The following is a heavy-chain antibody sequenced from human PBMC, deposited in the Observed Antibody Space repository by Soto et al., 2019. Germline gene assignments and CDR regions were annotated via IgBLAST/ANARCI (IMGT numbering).Heavy chain of an antibody. V-gene: IGHV3-15*01. CDR3: TTDLDGDYEYYYYYMVF. CDR1: GFTFSNAW. J-gene: IGHJ6*03. D-gene: IGHD4-17*01. CDR2: IKSKTDGGTT. Sequence: EVQLVESGGGLVKPGGSLRRSCAASGFTFSNAWMSWFRQAPGKGLEWVGRIKSKTDGGTTDYAAPVKGRFTISRDDSNNTLYRQMNSLKTEDTAVYYCTTDLDGDYEYYYYYMVFWGKGTAVTVSS.